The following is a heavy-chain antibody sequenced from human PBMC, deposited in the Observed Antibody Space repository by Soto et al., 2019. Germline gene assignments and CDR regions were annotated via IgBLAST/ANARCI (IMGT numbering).Heavy chain of an antibody. Sequence: SETLSLSCAVSGGSISSGGYSWSWIRQPPGKGLEWIGYIYHSGSTYYNPSLKSRVTISVDRSKNQFSLKLSSVTAADTAVYYCARGWGYDILTGYYDDYYYGMDVWGQGTTVTVSS. D-gene: IGHD3-9*01. V-gene: IGHV4-30-2*01. CDR2: IYHSGST. CDR3: ARGWGYDILTGYYDDYYYGMDV. CDR1: GGSISSGGYS. J-gene: IGHJ6*02.